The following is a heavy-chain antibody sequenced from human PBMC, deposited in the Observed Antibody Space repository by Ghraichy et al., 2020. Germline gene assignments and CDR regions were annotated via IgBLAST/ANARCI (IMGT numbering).Heavy chain of an antibody. J-gene: IGHJ5*02. Sequence: GGSLRLSCAASGFTFSSYSMNWVRQAPGKGLEWVSSISSSSSYIYYADSVKGRFTISRDNAKNSLYLQMNSLRAEDTAVYYCARHHGPDWGWGGPNWFDPWGQGTLVTVSS. CDR3: ARHHGPDWGWGGPNWFDP. V-gene: IGHV3-21*06. D-gene: IGHD7-27*01. CDR2: ISSSSSYI. CDR1: GFTFSSYS.